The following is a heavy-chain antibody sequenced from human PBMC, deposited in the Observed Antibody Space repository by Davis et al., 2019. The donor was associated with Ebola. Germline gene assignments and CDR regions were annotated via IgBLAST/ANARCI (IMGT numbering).Heavy chain of an antibody. CDR1: GGSINNYF. V-gene: IGHV4-59*01. CDR3: ARDSDAFDI. CDR2: IYYSGST. J-gene: IGHJ3*02. Sequence: SETLSLTCTVSGGSINNYFWSWIRQPPGKGLEWIGYIYYSGSTYYNPSLKSRVTISLDTSKNQFSLKLTSVTAADTAVYYCARDSDAFDIWGRGTLVTVSS.